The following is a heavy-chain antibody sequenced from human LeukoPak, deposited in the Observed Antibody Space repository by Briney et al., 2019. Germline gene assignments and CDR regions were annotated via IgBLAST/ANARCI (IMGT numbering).Heavy chain of an antibody. D-gene: IGHD6-19*01. V-gene: IGHV4-39*02. Sequence: SETLSLTCTVSGGSISSSGYFWGWIRQPPGKGLEWIGSIHYIGSTYFNLSLKSRVTVSVDTSKNHFSLKLSSVTAADTGVYYCATSVYSSGWHPFFVYWGQGAPVIVSS. J-gene: IGHJ4*02. CDR1: GGSISSSGYF. CDR2: IHYIGST. CDR3: ATSVYSSGWHPFFVY.